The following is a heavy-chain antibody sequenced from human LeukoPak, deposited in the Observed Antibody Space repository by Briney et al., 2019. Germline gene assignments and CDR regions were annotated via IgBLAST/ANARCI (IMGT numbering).Heavy chain of an antibody. V-gene: IGHV1-69*04. J-gene: IGHJ4*02. D-gene: IGHD6-13*01. Sequence: SVKVSCKASGGTFSSYAISWVRQAPGQGLEWMGRIIPILGIANYAQKFQGRVTITADKSTSTAYMELSSLRSEDTAVYYCAREEAAAKQFIDYWGQGTLVTVSS. CDR3: AREEAAAKQFIDY. CDR2: IIPILGIA. CDR1: GGTFSSYA.